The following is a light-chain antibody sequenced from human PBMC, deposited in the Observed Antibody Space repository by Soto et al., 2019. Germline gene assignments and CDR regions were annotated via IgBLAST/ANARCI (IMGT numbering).Light chain of an antibody. CDR3: QQYNSWPPIT. CDR1: ESVSRN. V-gene: IGKV3-15*01. Sequence: EVVMTQSPATLSVSPGEIASLSCSPSESVSRNLAWSQQQPGQAPRLLIYDASTRATGIPDRFRGGGSGTESTLTISSLQSEDFVVYYCQQYNSWPPITFGQGTRLEI. CDR2: DAS. J-gene: IGKJ5*01.